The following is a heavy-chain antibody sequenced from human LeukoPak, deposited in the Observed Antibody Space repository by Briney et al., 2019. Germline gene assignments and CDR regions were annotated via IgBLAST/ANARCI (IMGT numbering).Heavy chain of an antibody. J-gene: IGHJ4*02. CDR1: GYTFTGHY. CDR2: INPNSGGT. CDR3: SRDYGFYSGLYYFDY. D-gene: IGHD2-2*02. V-gene: IGHV1-2*02. Sequence: GASVKVSCKASGYTFTGHYIHWVRQAPGQGLEWMGWINPNSGGTKYAQKFQGRVTMTRGTSISTAYMELSRLRSDDTAVYSCSRDYGFYSGLYYFDYWGQGTLVTVSS.